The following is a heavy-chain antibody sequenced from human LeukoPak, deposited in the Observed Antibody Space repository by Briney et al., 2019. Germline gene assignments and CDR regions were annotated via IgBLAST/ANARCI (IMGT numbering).Heavy chain of an antibody. D-gene: IGHD6-25*01. CDR1: GGSISSYY. V-gene: IGHV4-59*08. J-gene: IGHJ3*02. CDR3: ARHLLGRAAGRAFDI. Sequence: SETLSLTCTVSGGSISSYYWSWIQQPPGKGLEWIGYIYYSGSTSYNPSLKSRVTISVDTSKDQFSLKLSSMTAADTAVYYCARHLLGRAAGRAFDIWGQGTMVAVSS. CDR2: IYYSGST.